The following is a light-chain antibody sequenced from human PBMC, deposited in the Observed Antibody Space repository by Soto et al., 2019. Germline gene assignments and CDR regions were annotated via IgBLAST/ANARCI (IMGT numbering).Light chain of an antibody. J-gene: IGKJ1*01. CDR2: DAS. V-gene: IGKV1-5*01. CDR1: QSISKW. Sequence: DIQMTQSPSTLSASVGDRVTITCRASQSISKWLARYQQKPGKAPNLLIYDASSLGSGVPSRFSGSGSGTEFTLTISSLQPGDFATYYCQHYNSYSPWTFGQGTKVEI. CDR3: QHYNSYSPWT.